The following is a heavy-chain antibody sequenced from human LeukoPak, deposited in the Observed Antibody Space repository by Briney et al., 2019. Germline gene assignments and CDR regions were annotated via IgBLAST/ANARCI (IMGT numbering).Heavy chain of an antibody. Sequence: TPSETLSLTCTVSAGSISSSSHHWGWIRQSPGKGLEWIGSIYSGRTTYYNPSLNSRVTISVLTSKNQFSLQLHSATAADTAVYYCARHDGRGGATMGALDSWGQGSLVTVSS. V-gene: IGHV4-39*01. CDR2: IYSGRTT. CDR1: AGSISSSSHH. D-gene: IGHD5-12*01. CDR3: ARHDGRGGATMGALDS. J-gene: IGHJ4*02.